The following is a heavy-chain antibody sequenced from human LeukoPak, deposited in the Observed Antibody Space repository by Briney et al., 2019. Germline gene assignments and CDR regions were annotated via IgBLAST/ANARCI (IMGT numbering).Heavy chain of an antibody. D-gene: IGHD5-18*01. CDR1: GFTFSNAW. CDR2: IKSKTDGGTT. V-gene: IGHV3-15*01. CDR3: TTNPLTYIGYSYGLRWFDP. J-gene: IGHJ5*02. Sequence: GGSLRLSCAASGFTFSNAWMSWVRQAPGKGLEWVGRIKSKTDGGTTDYAAPVKGRFTTSRDDSKNTLYLQMNSLKTEDTAVYYCTTNPLTYIGYSYGLRWFDPWGQGTLVTVSS.